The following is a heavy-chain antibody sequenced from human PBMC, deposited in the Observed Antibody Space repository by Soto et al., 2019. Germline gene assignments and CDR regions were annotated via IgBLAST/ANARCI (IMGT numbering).Heavy chain of an antibody. D-gene: IGHD3-22*01. J-gene: IGHJ4*02. CDR3: ARPHYDSNTFYSFFDY. V-gene: IGHV4-34*12. CDR2: IFHGGST. Sequence: SETLSLTCAVYDGSFSGYYWSWIRQPPGKGLEWIGEIFHGGSTNYSPSLKSRVTISVDTSKNQFSLELSSVTAADTAVYYCARPHYDSNTFYSFFDYWGQGTLVTVSS. CDR1: DGSFSGYY.